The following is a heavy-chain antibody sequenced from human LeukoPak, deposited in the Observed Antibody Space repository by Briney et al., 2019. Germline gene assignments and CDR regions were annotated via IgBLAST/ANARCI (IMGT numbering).Heavy chain of an antibody. V-gene: IGHV3-30-3*01. CDR3: AREPDCYGSSGYYPRFDY. D-gene: IGHD3-22*01. J-gene: IGHJ4*02. Sequence: GGSLRLSCAASGFTFSSYAMHWVRQAPGKGLEWVAVISYDGSNKYYADSVKGRFTISRDNSKNTLYLQMNSLRAEDTAVYYCAREPDCYGSSGYYPRFDYWGQGTLVTVSS. CDR1: GFTFSSYA. CDR2: ISYDGSNK.